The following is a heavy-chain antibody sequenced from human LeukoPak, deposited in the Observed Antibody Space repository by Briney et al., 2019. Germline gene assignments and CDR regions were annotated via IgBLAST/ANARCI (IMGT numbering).Heavy chain of an antibody. CDR3: ARRADDAFDI. Sequence: PGTSLRLSCAASAFSFSSYGMHWVRQAPGKGLEWVALILYDGSNRYYADSVKGRFTISRDNSKNTLYLQMNSLRAEDTAVYYCARRADDAFDIWGQGTMVTVS. CDR1: AFSFSSYG. CDR2: ILYDGSNR. J-gene: IGHJ3*02. V-gene: IGHV3-33*01.